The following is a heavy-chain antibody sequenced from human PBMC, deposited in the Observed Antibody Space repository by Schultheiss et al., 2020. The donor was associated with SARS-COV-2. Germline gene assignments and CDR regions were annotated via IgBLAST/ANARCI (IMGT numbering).Heavy chain of an antibody. V-gene: IGHV4-31*11. CDR2: MYDSGST. J-gene: IGHJ4*02. Sequence: SETLSLTCAVSGGSISSGCYCWTWVRQKPGKGLEWLGYMYDSGSTQHNPSLKSRLVMSIDTSKNQFSMRLTSVTAADTAVYYCATFPSGFLYFDYWGQGTPVTVSS. CDR3: ATFPSGFLYFDY. D-gene: IGHD6-19*01. CDR1: GGSISSGCYC.